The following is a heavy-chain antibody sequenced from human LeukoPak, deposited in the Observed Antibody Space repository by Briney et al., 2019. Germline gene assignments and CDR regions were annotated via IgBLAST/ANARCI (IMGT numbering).Heavy chain of an antibody. CDR1: GYSISSGYH. Sequence: SETLSLTCTVSGYSISSGYHWGWIRQPPGKGLEWIGSIYHSGSTFYNPSLKSRVTISVDTSKNQFSLKLSSVTAADTAVYYCARIYGSGSYHWFDPWGQGTLVTVSS. CDR3: ARIYGSGSYHWFDP. J-gene: IGHJ5*02. V-gene: IGHV4-38-2*02. D-gene: IGHD3-10*01. CDR2: IYHSGST.